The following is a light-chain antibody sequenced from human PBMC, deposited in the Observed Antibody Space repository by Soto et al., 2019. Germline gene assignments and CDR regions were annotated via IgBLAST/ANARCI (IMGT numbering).Light chain of an antibody. CDR3: QQRSNWPFT. J-gene: IGKJ4*01. CDR2: GAS. V-gene: IGKV3D-11*01. CDR1: QGIKDY. Sequence: EIGMTQSPATLSVSPGERATLSCRASQGIKDYVAWFQQKPGQAPRLLIYGASTRATAIPARFSGSGSGTEFTLSISSLEPEDFAVYYCQQRSNWPFTFGGGTKVDIK.